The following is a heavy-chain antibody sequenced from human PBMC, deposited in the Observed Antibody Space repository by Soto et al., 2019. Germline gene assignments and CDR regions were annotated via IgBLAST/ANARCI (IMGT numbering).Heavy chain of an antibody. CDR2: INSDGSST. CDR3: ASSLLTLFDY. V-gene: IGHV3-74*01. J-gene: IGHJ4*02. D-gene: IGHD7-27*01. Sequence: EVQLVESGGGLVQPGGSLRLSCAASGFTFNSYWIHWVRQAPGKGLVWVSRINSDGSSTSYADSVKGRFTISRDNAKNTLYLQMNSLRAEDTAVYYCASSLLTLFDYWCQGTLVTVSS. CDR1: GFTFNSYW.